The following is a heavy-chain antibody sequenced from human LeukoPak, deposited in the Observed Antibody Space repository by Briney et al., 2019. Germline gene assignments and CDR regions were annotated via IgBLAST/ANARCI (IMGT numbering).Heavy chain of an antibody. D-gene: IGHD6-13*01. Sequence: SQTLSLTCTVSGGSISSGDYYWSWIRQPPGKGLEWIGYIYYSGSTYYNPSLKSRVTISVDTSKNQFSLKLSSVTAADTAAYYCARGRVSPRHFDIWGQGTMVTVSS. CDR3: ARGRVSPRHFDI. J-gene: IGHJ3*02. CDR1: GGSISSGDYY. CDR2: IYYSGST. V-gene: IGHV4-30-4*08.